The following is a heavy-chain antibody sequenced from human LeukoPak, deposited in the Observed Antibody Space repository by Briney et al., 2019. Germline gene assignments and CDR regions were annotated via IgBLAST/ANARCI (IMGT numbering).Heavy chain of an antibody. V-gene: IGHV4-34*01. CDR3: ARGFRATLVRGGTKTPFDY. J-gene: IGHJ4*02. D-gene: IGHD3-10*01. Sequence: SETLSLTCAVYGGSFSGYYWSWIRQPPGKGLEWIGEINHSGSTNYNPSLTSRVTISIDTSKNKFSLKLISVTAADTAVYYCARGFRATLVRGGTKTPFDYWGQGTLVTVSS. CDR1: GGSFSGYY. CDR2: INHSGST.